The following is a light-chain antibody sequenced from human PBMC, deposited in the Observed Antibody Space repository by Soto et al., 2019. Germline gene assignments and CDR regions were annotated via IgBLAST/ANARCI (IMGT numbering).Light chain of an antibody. V-gene: IGKV1-5*01. CDR2: DAS. CDR3: QQYKIYSPWT. J-gene: IGKJ1*01. CDR1: QSISSW. Sequence: DIQMTQSPSTLSASVGDRVTITCRASQSISSWLAWYQQKPGKAPELLIYDASNLESGVPSRFSGSGSGTEFSLTISSLQPDDFATYYCQQYKIYSPWTFGQGTKVEIK.